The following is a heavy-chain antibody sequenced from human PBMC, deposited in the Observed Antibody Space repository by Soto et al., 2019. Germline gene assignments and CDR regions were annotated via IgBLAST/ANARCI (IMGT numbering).Heavy chain of an antibody. V-gene: IGHV3-64D*06. D-gene: IGHD3-22*01. CDR3: VKGEYYYDSSGYYPFDH. J-gene: IGHJ4*02. CDR2: ISTDGGNT. CDR1: GFTFSFYA. Sequence: EVQLVESGGGLVQPGGSLRLSCSASGFTFSFYAMHWVRQAPGKGLEFVSAISTDGGNTHYADSVKGRFTISRDKSKNTQYLQMSSLTAEDTAVYYCVKGEYYYDSSGYYPFDHWGQGTLVIVSS.